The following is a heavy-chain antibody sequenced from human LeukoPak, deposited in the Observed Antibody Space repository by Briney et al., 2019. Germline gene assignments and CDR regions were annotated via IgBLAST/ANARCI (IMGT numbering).Heavy chain of an antibody. Sequence: ASGKVSCTVSGSTLTELSIHWVREAHGKGLERRGGFDPEDGETIYAQRVQGRVTMTEDTSTDTAYLELSSLRSEDAAGYDCATVSYYYDSSGYQGYFQHWGQGTLVTVSS. V-gene: IGHV1-24*01. CDR3: ATVSYYYDSSGYQGYFQH. CDR1: GSTLTELS. J-gene: IGHJ1*01. CDR2: FDPEDGET. D-gene: IGHD3-22*01.